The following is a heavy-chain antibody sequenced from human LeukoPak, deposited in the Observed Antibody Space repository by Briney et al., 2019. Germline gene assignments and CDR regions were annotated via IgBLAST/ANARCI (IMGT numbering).Heavy chain of an antibody. CDR1: GFIFSRYG. J-gene: IGHJ4*02. V-gene: IGHV3-23*01. CDR3: AKDHLPGIVVADRDY. D-gene: IGHD6-19*01. CDR2: ISGSGGTT. Sequence: GGSLRLSCAASGFIFSRYGMSWARQAPGKGLEWVSAISGSGGTTYYTDSVKGRFTISRGNSKNTLYLQINSLRAEDTAIYYCAKDHLPGIVVADRDYWGQGTLVTVSS.